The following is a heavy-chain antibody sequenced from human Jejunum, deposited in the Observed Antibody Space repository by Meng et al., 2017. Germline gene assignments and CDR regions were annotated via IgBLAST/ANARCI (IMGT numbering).Heavy chain of an antibody. Sequence: GGSLRLSCAISGITFADHAVSWFRQAPGKGLEWIGFIRSKAYGGTTDYSTSVGGRFTISRDDSKSIAYLQMNSLKTEDTAVYYCTREPINDYGDYYSGMDVWGQGTTVTVSS. CDR1: GITFADHA. CDR2: IRSKAYGGTT. V-gene: IGHV3-49*03. CDR3: TREPINDYGDYYSGMDV. D-gene: IGHD4-17*01. J-gene: IGHJ6*02.